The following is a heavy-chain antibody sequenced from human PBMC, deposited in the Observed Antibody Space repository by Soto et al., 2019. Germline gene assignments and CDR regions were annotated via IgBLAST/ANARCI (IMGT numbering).Heavy chain of an antibody. CDR1: GFTFSSYA. V-gene: IGHV3-30-3*01. J-gene: IGHJ2*01. CDR2: ISYDGSNK. D-gene: IGHD4-4*01. Sequence: QVQLVESGGGVVQPGRSLRLSCAASGFTFSSYAMHWVRQAPGKGLECMAVISYDGSNKYYADSVKGRFTISRDNSKNTLYLQMNSLRAEDTAVYYCARPLWRDDYNWGYFDLWGRGTLVTVSS. CDR3: ARPLWRDDYNWGYFDL.